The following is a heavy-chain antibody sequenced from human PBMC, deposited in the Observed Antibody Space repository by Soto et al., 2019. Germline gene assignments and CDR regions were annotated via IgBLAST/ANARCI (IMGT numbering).Heavy chain of an antibody. J-gene: IGHJ4*02. CDR3: ARSDMITFGGVIVIFDY. D-gene: IGHD3-16*02. V-gene: IGHV1-46*01. CDR1: GFTFTSYY. Sequence: ASVKVSCKASGFTFTSYYMHWVRQAPGQGPEWMGQITPDGGTTTYAQKFQGRVTMTTDTSTSTAYMELRSLRSDDTAVYYCARSDMITFGGVIVIFDYWGQGTLVTVSS. CDR2: ITPDGGTT.